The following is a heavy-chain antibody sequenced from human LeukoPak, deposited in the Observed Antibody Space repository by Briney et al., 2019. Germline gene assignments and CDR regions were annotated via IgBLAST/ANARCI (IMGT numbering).Heavy chain of an antibody. J-gene: IGHJ4*02. Sequence: GALRLSCAASGFTFSSYGMSWVRQAPGKGLEWVSAISGSGGSTYYADSVKGRFTISRDNSKNTLYLQMNSLRAEDTAVYYCAKVSSGGWSSGFDYWGQGTLVTVSS. CDR1: GFTFSSYG. CDR3: AKVSSGGWSSGFDY. CDR2: ISGSGGST. D-gene: IGHD6-19*01. V-gene: IGHV3-23*01.